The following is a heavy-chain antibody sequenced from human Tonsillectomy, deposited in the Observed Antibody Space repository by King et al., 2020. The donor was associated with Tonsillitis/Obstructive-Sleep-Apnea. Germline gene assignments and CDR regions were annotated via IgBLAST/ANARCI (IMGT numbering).Heavy chain of an antibody. CDR2: IKHSGST. Sequence: VQLQQWGAGLLKPSETLSLTCAVYGGSFSGYYWSWIRQPPGKGLEGIGEIKHSGSTNYNPSLKSRVTISVDTSKNQFSLKLSSVTAADTAVYYCAVYSYDSTGHGWFDPWGQGTLVTVSS. CDR1: GGSFSGYY. V-gene: IGHV4-34*01. D-gene: IGHD3-22*01. CDR3: AVYSYDSTGHGWFDP. J-gene: IGHJ5*02.